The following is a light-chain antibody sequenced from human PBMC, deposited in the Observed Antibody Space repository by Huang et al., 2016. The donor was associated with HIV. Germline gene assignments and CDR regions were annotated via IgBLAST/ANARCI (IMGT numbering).Light chain of an antibody. CDR2: LGS. V-gene: IGKV2-28*01. CDR3: MQGLQTWA. J-gene: IGKJ1*01. Sequence: DIVMVQSPASLSVTPGEVASMTCRSSQSLLHSNGHNYLAWYWQKPGQYPQLLIYLGSIRASGVPDRFSGSGSGTDFTLRINRVEAGDVGIYYCMQGLQTWAFGQGTKVEI. CDR1: QSLLHSNGHNY.